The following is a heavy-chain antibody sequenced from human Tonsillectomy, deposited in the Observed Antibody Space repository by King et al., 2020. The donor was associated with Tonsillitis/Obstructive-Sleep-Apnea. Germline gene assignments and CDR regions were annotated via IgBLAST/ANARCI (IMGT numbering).Heavy chain of an antibody. Sequence: EVQLVESGGGLEQPGRSLRLSCEGSGFTFGDYSMTWVRQAPGRGLEWVGLIRSKAYGGTTEYAASVKGRFTMSRDDSKSTAYLQMNSLKIEDTAVYYCTRTPYVWGSDRYYYGLDVWGQGTTVTVSS. CDR2: IRSKAYGGTT. V-gene: IGHV3-49*04. CDR1: GFTFGDYS. J-gene: IGHJ6*02. CDR3: TRTPYVWGSDRYYYGLDV. D-gene: IGHD3-16*02.